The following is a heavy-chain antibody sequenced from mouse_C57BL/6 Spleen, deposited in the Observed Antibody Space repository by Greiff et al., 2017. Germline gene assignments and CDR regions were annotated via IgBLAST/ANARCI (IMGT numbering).Heavy chain of an antibody. CDR3: AREGVLRSSYWYFDV. CDR2: INPNNGGT. V-gene: IGHV1-22*01. Sequence: EVQLQQSGPELVKPGASVKMSCKASGYTFTDYNMHWVKQSHGKSLEWIGYINPNNGGTSYNQKFKGKATLTVNKSSSTAYMELRSLTSEESAVYYCAREGVLRSSYWYFDVWGTGTTVTVSS. D-gene: IGHD1-1*01. J-gene: IGHJ1*03. CDR1: GYTFTDYN.